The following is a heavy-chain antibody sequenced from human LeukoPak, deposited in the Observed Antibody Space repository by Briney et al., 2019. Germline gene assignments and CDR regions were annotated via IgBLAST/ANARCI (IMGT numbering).Heavy chain of an antibody. CDR3: ARDVRTVGATLYFDY. J-gene: IGHJ4*02. D-gene: IGHD1-26*01. V-gene: IGHV4-59*02. Sequence: SETLSLTCTLSGASVSTYYWSWIRQPPGKGLEWIANVHSSGSTSYNPFLKSRVTISIDTSKNQFSLKLTSVTTADTAVYYCARDVRTVGATLYFDYWGQGTLLTVSS. CDR2: VHSSGST. CDR1: GASVSTYY.